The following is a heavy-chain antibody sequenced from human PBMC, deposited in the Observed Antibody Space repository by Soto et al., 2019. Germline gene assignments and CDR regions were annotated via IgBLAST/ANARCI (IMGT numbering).Heavy chain of an antibody. V-gene: IGHV1-69*13. CDR3: AGESYSVYDYTDPLYYGMDV. Sequence: SVKVSCKASGGTFSRYAISWVRQAPGQGLEWMGGIIPIFGTANYAQKFPGKVTITADESTSKASMELSSLRSEDTAVYYCAGESYSVYDYTDPLYYGMDVWGQGTMVTVSS. CDR2: IIPIFGTA. J-gene: IGHJ6*02. CDR1: GGTFSRYA. D-gene: IGHD5-12*01.